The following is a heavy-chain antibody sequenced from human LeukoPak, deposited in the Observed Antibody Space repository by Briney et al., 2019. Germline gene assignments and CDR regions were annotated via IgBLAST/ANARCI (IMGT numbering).Heavy chain of an antibody. D-gene: IGHD2-21*01. J-gene: IGHJ4*02. CDR1: GFIFSHHG. V-gene: IGHV3-23*01. Sequence: GGSLRLSCAASGFIFSHHGMNWVRQAPGKGLEWVSGIRTDGVTTYYADSVKGRFIISRDNSKNTLYLQMNSLRAEDTAIYHCAQDRAWGAYAYWGQGALVTVSS. CDR2: IRTDGVTT. CDR3: AQDRAWGAYAY.